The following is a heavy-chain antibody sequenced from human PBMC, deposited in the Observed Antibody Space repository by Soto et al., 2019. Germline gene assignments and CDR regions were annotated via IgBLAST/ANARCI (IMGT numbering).Heavy chain of an antibody. Sequence: LRLSCAASGFNFSNHWMHWVRQRPGEGLVWVSRITSDGKSKAYAESVKGRFAISRDNAKNTLYLQMNGLTAEDTAVYYCARESGDWPLNWFDPWGLGTLVTVSS. CDR3: ARESGDWPLNWFDP. V-gene: IGHV3-74*01. J-gene: IGHJ5*02. CDR1: GFNFSNHW. D-gene: IGHD2-21*02. CDR2: ITSDGKSK.